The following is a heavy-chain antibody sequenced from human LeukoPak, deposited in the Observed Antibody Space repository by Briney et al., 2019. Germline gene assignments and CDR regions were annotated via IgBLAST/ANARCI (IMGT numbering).Heavy chain of an antibody. CDR3: AKGSRYFGCEYMDV. Sequence: GGSLRLSCAASGFTFSSYAMSWVRQAPGKGLEWVSAISGSGGSTYYADSVKGRFTISRDNSKNTLYLQMNSLRAEDTAVYYCAKGSRYFGCEYMDVWGKGTTVTVSS. D-gene: IGHD3-9*01. V-gene: IGHV3-23*01. J-gene: IGHJ6*03. CDR1: GFTFSSYA. CDR2: ISGSGGST.